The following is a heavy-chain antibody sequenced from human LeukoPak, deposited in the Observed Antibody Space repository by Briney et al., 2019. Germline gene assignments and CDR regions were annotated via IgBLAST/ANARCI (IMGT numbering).Heavy chain of an antibody. CDR2: FDPEDGET. V-gene: IGHV1-24*01. CDR3: ATDRAEGRPLNCSGGSCYANYYYYGMDV. CDR1: GYTLTELS. D-gene: IGHD2-15*01. J-gene: IGHJ6*02. Sequence: ASVKVSCKVSGYTLTELSMHWVRQAPGKGLEWMGGFDPEDGETIYAQKFQGRVTMTADTSTDTAYMELSSLRSEDTAVYYCATDRAEGRPLNCSGGSCYANYYYYGMDVWGQGTTVTVSS.